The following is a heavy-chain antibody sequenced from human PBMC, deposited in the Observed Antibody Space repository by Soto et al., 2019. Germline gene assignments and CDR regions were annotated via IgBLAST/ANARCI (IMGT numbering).Heavy chain of an antibody. CDR2: IKSNSGGT. J-gene: IGHJ6*02. V-gene: IGHV1-2*02. Sequence: QVELVQSGAEVRKPGASVKVSCKASRNSFIDYYIHWVRQAPGQGLEWMGWIKSNSGGTKYAQMFQGRVTMTRDTSSSTIYMELSRLKSDDTAVYYCAREDYNWNDYYYYGMDVWGQGTTVIVSS. CDR1: RNSFIDYY. CDR3: AREDYNWNDYYYYGMDV. D-gene: IGHD1-1*01.